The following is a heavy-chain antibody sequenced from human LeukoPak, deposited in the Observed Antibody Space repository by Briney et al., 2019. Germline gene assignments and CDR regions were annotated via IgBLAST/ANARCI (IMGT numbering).Heavy chain of an antibody. V-gene: IGHV3-21*01. CDR3: ARAKTYSGSYNDAFDI. CDR1: GFTFSSYA. Sequence: GGSLRLSCAASGFTFSSYAMNWVRQAPGKGLEWVSSISSSSSYIYCADSVKGRFTISRDNAKNSLFLQMNSLRVEDTAVYYCARAKTYSGSYNDAFDIWGQGTMVTVSS. D-gene: IGHD4-11*01. CDR2: ISSSSSYI. J-gene: IGHJ3*02.